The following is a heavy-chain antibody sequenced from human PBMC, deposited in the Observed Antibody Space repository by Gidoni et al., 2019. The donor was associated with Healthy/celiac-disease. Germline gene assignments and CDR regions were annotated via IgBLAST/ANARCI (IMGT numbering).Heavy chain of an antibody. CDR3: ARDSAGAFDI. CDR1: GFTFSSYS. V-gene: IGHV3-21*01. D-gene: IGHD3-10*01. CDR2: ISSSRSYI. J-gene: IGHJ3*02. Sequence: EVQLVESGGGLVKPGGSLTLSCAASGFTFSSYSMNWVRQAPGKGLEWVSSISSSRSYIYDADSVKGRFTSSRDNAKNSLYLQMNSLRAEDTAVYYCARDSAGAFDIWGQGTMVTVSS.